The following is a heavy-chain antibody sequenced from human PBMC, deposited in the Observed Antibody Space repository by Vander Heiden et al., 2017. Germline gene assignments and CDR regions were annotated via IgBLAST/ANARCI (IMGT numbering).Heavy chain of an antibody. J-gene: IGHJ4*02. D-gene: IGHD2-21*01. CDR3: ARGCGVACYYIDS. CDR1: VFTSSSDG. CDR2: IWNDGSDK. Sequence: VHLVESGGGVVKPGRSLRLSCAASVFTSSSDGMHWVRQAPGKGLEWLAIIWNDGSDKRYADFVKGRFTISRDNSKNTLYLQMNSLRDEDTATYYCARGCGVACYYIDSWGQGTLVTVSS. V-gene: IGHV3-33*01.